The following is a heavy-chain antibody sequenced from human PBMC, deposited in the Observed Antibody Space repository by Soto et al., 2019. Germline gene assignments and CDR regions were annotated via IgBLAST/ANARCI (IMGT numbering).Heavy chain of an antibody. Sequence: GGSLRLSCAAPGFTFSSYGMHWVRQAPGKGLEWVAVISYDGSNKYYADSVKGRFTISRDNSKNTLYLQMNSLRAEDTAVYYCVRLTMIGRWNYFDYWGQGTLVTVSS. CDR2: ISYDGSNK. CDR3: VRLTMIGRWNYFDY. J-gene: IGHJ4*02. D-gene: IGHD3-22*01. V-gene: IGHV3-30*03. CDR1: GFTFSSYG.